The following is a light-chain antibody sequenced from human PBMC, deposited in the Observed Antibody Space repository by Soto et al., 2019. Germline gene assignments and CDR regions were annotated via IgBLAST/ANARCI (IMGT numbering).Light chain of an antibody. J-gene: IGKJ1*01. V-gene: IGKV3-20*01. CDR2: GAS. Sequence: EIVLTQSPGTLSLSPGERATLFCRASQSVSSSYLAWYQQKPGQAPRLLIYGASSRATSIPDRFSGSGSGTDFTLTISRLEPEDFAVYYCQQHGTSPPSWTFGQGTKVEIK. CDR1: QSVSSSY. CDR3: QQHGTSPPSWT.